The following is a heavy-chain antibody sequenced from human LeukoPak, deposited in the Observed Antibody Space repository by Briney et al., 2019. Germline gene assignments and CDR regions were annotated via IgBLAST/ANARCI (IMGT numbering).Heavy chain of an antibody. V-gene: IGHV1-46*01. Sequence: ASVKVSCKASGYTFTSYYMHWVRQAPGQGLEWMGIINPSGGSTGYAQKFQGRVTMTRDMSTSTVYMELSSLRSEDTAVYYCARPVEYSSSSGYFDYWGQGTLVTVSS. J-gene: IGHJ4*02. CDR1: GYTFTSYY. D-gene: IGHD6-6*01. CDR3: ARPVEYSSSSGYFDY. CDR2: INPSGGST.